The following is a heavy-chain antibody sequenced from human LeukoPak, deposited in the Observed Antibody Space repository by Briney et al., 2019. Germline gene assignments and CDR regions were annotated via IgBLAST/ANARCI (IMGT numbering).Heavy chain of an antibody. CDR3: ARRASGGYFIKLDY. CDR1: GGSFSGYY. CDR2: INHSGST. D-gene: IGHD3-22*01. Sequence: SETLSLTCAVYGGSFSGYYWSWIRQPPGKGLEWIGEINHSGSTNYNPSLKSRVTISVDTSKNQFSLKLSSVTAADTAVYYCARRASGGYFIKLDYWGQGTLVTVSS. V-gene: IGHV4-34*01. J-gene: IGHJ4*02.